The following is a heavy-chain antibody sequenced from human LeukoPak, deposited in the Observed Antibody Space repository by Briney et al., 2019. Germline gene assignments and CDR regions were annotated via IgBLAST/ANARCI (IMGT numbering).Heavy chain of an antibody. CDR2: IYTSGSI. V-gene: IGHV4-4*07. Sequence: SETLSLTCSVSGASISSYHWSWIRQPAGKGLEWIGRIYTSGSINYNPSLKSRVTMSTGTSKNQLSLKLSSVTAADTAVYYCAGAKGSNFDYWGQGTLVTVSS. CDR3: AGAKGSNFDY. CDR1: GASISSYH. J-gene: IGHJ4*02.